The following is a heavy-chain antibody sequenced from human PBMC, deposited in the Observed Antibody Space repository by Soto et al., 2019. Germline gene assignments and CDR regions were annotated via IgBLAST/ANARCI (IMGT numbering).Heavy chain of an antibody. Sequence: SETLSLTCAVSGGSISSGGYSWSWIRQPPGKGLEWIGYIYHSGSTYYNPSLKSRVTISVDRSKNQFSLKLSSVTAADTAVYYCATLYDFRLDYWGQGTLVTVSS. D-gene: IGHD3-3*01. J-gene: IGHJ4*02. CDR3: ATLYDFRLDY. CDR1: GGSISSGGYS. CDR2: IYHSGST. V-gene: IGHV4-30-2*01.